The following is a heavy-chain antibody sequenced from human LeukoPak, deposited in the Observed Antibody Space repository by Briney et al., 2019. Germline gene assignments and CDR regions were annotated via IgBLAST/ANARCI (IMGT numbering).Heavy chain of an antibody. CDR2: INPSGGST. V-gene: IGHV1-46*01. Sequence: GASVKVSCKASGYTFTSYYMHWVRQAPGQGLEWMGIINPSGGSTSYAQKFQGRVTMTRDTSTSTVYMELSSLRSEDTAVYYCALVGYDSSGYASLFDYWGQGTLVTVSS. J-gene: IGHJ4*02. CDR3: ALVGYDSSGYASLFDY. CDR1: GYTFTSYY. D-gene: IGHD3-22*01.